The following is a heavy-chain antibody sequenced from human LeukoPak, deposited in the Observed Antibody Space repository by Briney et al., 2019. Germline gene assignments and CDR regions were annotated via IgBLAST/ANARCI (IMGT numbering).Heavy chain of an antibody. V-gene: IGHV1-2*02. Sequence: ASVKVSCKASGYTFTSYDINWVRQAPGQGLEWMGWINPNSGGTNYAQKFQGRVTMTRDTSISTAYMELSRLRSDDTAVYYCARGQDCGGDCWGQGTLVTVSS. D-gene: IGHD2-21*01. CDR2: INPNSGGT. CDR1: GYTFTSYD. CDR3: ARGQDCGGDC. J-gene: IGHJ4*02.